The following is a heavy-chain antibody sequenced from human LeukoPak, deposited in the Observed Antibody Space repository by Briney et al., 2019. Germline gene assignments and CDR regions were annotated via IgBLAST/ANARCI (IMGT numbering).Heavy chain of an antibody. Sequence: ASETLSLTCTVSGGSISSYYWNWIRQPPGKGLEWIAYIYYTGSTNYNPSFKSRVTISLDTSKNQFSLKVSSVTAADTAVYYCARAPAGGCSSTSCHLPLAMDVWGQGTTVTVSS. D-gene: IGHD2-2*01. CDR1: GGSISSYY. V-gene: IGHV4-59*01. CDR2: IYYTGST. CDR3: ARAPAGGCSSTSCHLPLAMDV. J-gene: IGHJ6*02.